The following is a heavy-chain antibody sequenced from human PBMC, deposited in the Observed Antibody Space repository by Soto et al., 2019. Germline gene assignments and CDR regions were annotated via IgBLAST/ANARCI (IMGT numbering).Heavy chain of an antibody. V-gene: IGHV1-18*01. Sequence: GASVKVSCKASGYTFTSYGISWVRQAPGQGLEWMGWISAYNGNTNYAQKLQGRVTMTTDTSTSTAYMELRSLRSDDTAVYYCARDLENYDFWSGYATPPFDYWGQGTLVTVS. CDR3: ARDLENYDFWSGYATPPFDY. CDR1: GYTFTSYG. CDR2: ISAYNGNT. J-gene: IGHJ4*02. D-gene: IGHD3-3*01.